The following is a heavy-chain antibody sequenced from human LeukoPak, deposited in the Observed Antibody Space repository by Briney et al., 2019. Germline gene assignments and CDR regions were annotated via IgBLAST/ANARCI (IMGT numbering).Heavy chain of an antibody. CDR3: AKERLAVAGYFDY. V-gene: IGHV3-30*02. Sequence: GGSLRLSCAASGFTFSSYGMHWVRQAPGKGLEWVAFIRYDGSNKYYADSVKGRFTISRDNSKNTLYLQMNSLRAEDTAVYYCAKERLAVAGYFDYWAREPWSPSPQ. D-gene: IGHD6-19*01. CDR2: IRYDGSNK. J-gene: IGHJ4*02. CDR1: GFTFSSYG.